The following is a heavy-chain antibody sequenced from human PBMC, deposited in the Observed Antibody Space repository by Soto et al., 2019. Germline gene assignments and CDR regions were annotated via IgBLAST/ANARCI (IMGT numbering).Heavy chain of an antibody. V-gene: IGHV3-48*01. CDR1: GFTFSSYS. CDR2: ISSSSSTI. CDR3: ARDLGYVTGIAAAGKAKMAAKYKEWFDP. D-gene: IGHD6-13*01. Sequence: ILSCAASGFTFSSYSMNWVRQAPGKGLEWVSYISSSSSTIYYAASVEGRFTISRDNAKNSLYLQMNSLRAEDTAVYYCARDLGYVTGIAAAGKAKMAAKYKEWFDPWGQGTLVTVSS. J-gene: IGHJ5*02.